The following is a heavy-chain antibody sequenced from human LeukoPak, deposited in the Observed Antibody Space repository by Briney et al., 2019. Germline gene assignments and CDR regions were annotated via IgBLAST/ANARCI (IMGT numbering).Heavy chain of an antibody. CDR1: GGSISSGDYY. J-gene: IGHJ4*02. V-gene: IGHV4-30-4*08. CDR3: AGGGGWRGGVGY. Sequence: SQTLSLTCTVSGGSISSGDYYWSWIRQPPGKGLEWIGYIYYSGSTYYNPSLKSRVTISVDTSKNQFSLKLSSVTAADTAVYYCAGGGGWRGGVGYWGQGTLVTVSS. D-gene: IGHD6-19*01. CDR2: IYYSGST.